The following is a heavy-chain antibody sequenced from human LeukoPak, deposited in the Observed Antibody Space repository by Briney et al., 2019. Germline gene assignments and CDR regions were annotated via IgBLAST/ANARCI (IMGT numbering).Heavy chain of an antibody. J-gene: IGHJ6*02. CDR1: VGSINSGNW. Sequence: PSETLSLTCGVSVGSINSGNWWTWVRQSPGKGLEWIGEIHHNGTRNYNPSLKSRVTISADTFKDHFSLIVTSLTAADTAVYYRAAAPILRGEGGEHYKYGMDVWGQGTTVIVSS. V-gene: IGHV4/OR15-8*01. D-gene: IGHD2-2*02. CDR2: IHHNGTR. CDR3: AAAPILRGEGGEHYKYGMDV.